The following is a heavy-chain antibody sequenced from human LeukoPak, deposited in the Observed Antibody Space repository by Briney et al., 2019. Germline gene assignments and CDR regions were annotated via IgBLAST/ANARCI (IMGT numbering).Heavy chain of an antibody. CDR2: ISAYNGNT. J-gene: IGHJ6*02. CDR3: ARDRAVDYDFWSGYTQISSYYYYGMDV. V-gene: IGHV1-18*04. D-gene: IGHD3-3*01. CDR1: GYTFTGYY. Sequence: ASVKVSCKASGYTFTGYYMHWVRQAPGQGLEWMGWISAYNGNTNYAQKLQGRVTMTTDTSTSTAYMELRSLRSDDTAVYYCARDRAVDYDFWSGYTQISSYYYYGMDVWGQGTTVTVSS.